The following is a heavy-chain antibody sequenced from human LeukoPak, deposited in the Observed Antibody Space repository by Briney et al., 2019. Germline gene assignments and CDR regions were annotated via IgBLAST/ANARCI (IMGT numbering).Heavy chain of an antibody. J-gene: IGHJ6*04. Sequence: PSETLSLTCTVSGGSISSSSYYWGWIRQPPGKGLEWIGSIYYSGSTYYNPSLESRVTISVDTSKNQFSLKLSSVTAADTAVYYCARHTPYSGSYYGSKLVSYYYHMDVWGKGTGVPVSS. CDR1: GGSISSSSYY. V-gene: IGHV4-39*01. CDR2: IYYSGST. D-gene: IGHD1-26*01. CDR3: ARHTPYSGSYYGSKLVSYYYHMDV.